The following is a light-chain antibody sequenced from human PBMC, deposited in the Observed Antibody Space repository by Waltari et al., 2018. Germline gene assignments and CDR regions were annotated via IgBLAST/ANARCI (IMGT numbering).Light chain of an antibody. J-gene: IGKJ2*01. CDR3: QHYYGNPPI. V-gene: IGKV1-6*02. Sequence: IQMTQSPSALSASVGDTVTLSCRASQNIYYNLAWYQQKPGKAPELLIYAASSLQSGFPSRFSGSGAGTEFTLTITTLQPEDSAIYFCQHYYGNPPIFGQGTKVEI. CDR1: QNIYYN. CDR2: AAS.